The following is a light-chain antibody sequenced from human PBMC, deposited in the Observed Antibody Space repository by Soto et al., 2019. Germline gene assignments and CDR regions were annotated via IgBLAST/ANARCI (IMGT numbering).Light chain of an antibody. CDR1: SSDVGGYDS. Sequence: QSALTQPPSASGSPGQSVTISCTGTSSDVGGYDSVAWYQQHPGKAPKLIIYEVTKRPSGVPDRFSGSKSGNTASLTVSGLQAEDEADYSCSSHAGIINVVFGGGTKLTVL. CDR2: EVT. J-gene: IGLJ2*01. V-gene: IGLV2-8*01. CDR3: SSHAGIINVV.